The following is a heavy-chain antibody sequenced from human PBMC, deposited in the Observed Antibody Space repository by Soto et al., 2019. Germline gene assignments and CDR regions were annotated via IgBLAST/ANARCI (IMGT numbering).Heavy chain of an antibody. Sequence: QVQLVESGGGVVQPGRSLRLSCAASGFTFSSYAMHWVRQAPGKGLEWVAVISYDGSNKYYADSVKGRFNISRDNSKTLYLQMKRLRAEDTAVYYCVRDKSPYSSGWHNRHFDYWGQGTLVTVSS. CDR2: ISYDGSNK. V-gene: IGHV3-30-3*01. J-gene: IGHJ4*02. CDR3: VRDKSPYSSGWHNRHFDY. CDR1: GFTFSSYA. D-gene: IGHD6-19*01.